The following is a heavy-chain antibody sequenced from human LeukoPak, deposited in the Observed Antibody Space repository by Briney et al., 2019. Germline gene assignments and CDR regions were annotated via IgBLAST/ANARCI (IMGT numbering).Heavy chain of an antibody. CDR1: GFTFSSYA. D-gene: IGHD5-18*01. CDR3: ARDGGGYSYGWYYFDY. V-gene: IGHV3-30-3*01. CDR2: ISYDGSNK. Sequence: GGSLRLSCAASGFTFSSYAMHWVRQAPGKGLEGVAVISYDGSNKYYADSVKGRFTISRDNSKNTLYLQVNSLRAEDTAVYYCARDGGGYSYGWYYFDYWGQGTLVTVSS. J-gene: IGHJ4*02.